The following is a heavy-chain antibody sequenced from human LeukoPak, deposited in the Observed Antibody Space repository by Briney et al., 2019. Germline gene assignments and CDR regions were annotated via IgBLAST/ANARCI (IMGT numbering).Heavy chain of an antibody. CDR2: INPNSGGT. CDR1: GYTFTGYY. V-gene: IGHV1-2*02. D-gene: IGHD5-18*01. CDR3: AAIQLWLHAFDI. Sequence: ASVKVSCKASGYTFTGYYMHWVRQAPGQGLELMGWINPNSGGTNYAQKFQGRVTMTRDTSISTAYMELSRLRSDDTAVYYCAAIQLWLHAFDIWGQGTMVTVSS. J-gene: IGHJ3*02.